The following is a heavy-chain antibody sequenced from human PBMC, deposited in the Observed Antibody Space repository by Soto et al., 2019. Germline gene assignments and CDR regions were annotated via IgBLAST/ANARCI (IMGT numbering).Heavy chain of an antibody. D-gene: IGHD4-17*01. V-gene: IGHV1-69*06. CDR3: ARRDSHGYFRYFDN. CDR1: GGTFSSYP. Sequence: QVQLVQSGAEVKRPGSSVKVSCKASGGTFSSYPISWVRQAPGQGLEWMGGTNGNLGTGNYAQKFRGRLTITTDISTTTVYKELSSLTSEDTAVYYCARRDSHGYFRYFDNWGQGTLVTVSS. CDR2: TNGNLGTG. J-gene: IGHJ4*02.